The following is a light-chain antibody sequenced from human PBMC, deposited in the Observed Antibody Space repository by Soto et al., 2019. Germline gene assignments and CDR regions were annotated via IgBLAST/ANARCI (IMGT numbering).Light chain of an antibody. CDR1: QSVVYSY. CDR3: QQFGTSPYT. CDR2: GAS. V-gene: IGKV3-20*01. Sequence: EIVLTQSPGTLSLSAGERATLSCRASQSVVYSYLTWYQQKPGQAPRLLIYGASKRASGTPDRFSGSGSGTDFSLTISRLEPEDFAIYYCQQFGTSPYTFGRGTTLEIK. J-gene: IGKJ2*01.